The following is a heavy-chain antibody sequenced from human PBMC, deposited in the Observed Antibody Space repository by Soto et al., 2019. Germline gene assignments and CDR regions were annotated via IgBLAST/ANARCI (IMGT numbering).Heavy chain of an antibody. J-gene: IGHJ4*02. Sequence: VGSLRLSCAASGFTFSDYYMTWVREAPGKGLEWVSSISDSGGSTSYADSVKGRFSISRDNSKNTLYLQMNSLRAEDTAVYYCTKDWIRFDYWGQGTLVTVSS. CDR1: GFTFSDYY. CDR3: TKDWIRFDY. D-gene: IGHD2-2*03. V-gene: IGHV3-23*01. CDR2: ISDSGGST.